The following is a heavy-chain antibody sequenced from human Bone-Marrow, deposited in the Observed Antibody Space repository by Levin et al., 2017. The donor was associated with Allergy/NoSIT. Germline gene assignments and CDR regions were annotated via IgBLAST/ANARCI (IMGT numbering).Heavy chain of an antibody. CDR2: IYYSGST. J-gene: IGHJ6*02. CDR3: ARDYSVIAASGTHYFYGMDV. CDR1: GGSISGYY. Sequence: SETLSLTCTVSGGSISGYYWSWIRQPPGKGLEWIGYIYYSGSTNYNTSLKSRVTISLDTSKNQFSLKLTSVTAADTAVYYCARDYSVIAASGTHYFYGMDVWGQGTTVTVSS. D-gene: IGHD6-13*01. V-gene: IGHV4-59*01.